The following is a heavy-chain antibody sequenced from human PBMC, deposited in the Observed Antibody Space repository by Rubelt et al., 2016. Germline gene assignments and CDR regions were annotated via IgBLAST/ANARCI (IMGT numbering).Heavy chain of an antibody. V-gene: IGHV3-48*03. CDR2: ISSSGSTI. J-gene: IGHJ4*02. D-gene: IGHD5-12*01. CDR3: ARSDIVATITDY. Sequence: EVQLVESGGGLVQPGGSLRLSCAASGFTFSSYEMNWVRQAPGKGLEWVSYISSSGSTIYYADSVNGRFPISRDNAKNSLYLQMNGLRAEDTAVYYCARSDIVATITDYWGQGTLVTVSS. CDR1: GFTFSSYE.